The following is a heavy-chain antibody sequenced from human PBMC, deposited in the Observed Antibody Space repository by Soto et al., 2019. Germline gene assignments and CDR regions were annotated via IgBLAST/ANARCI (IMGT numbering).Heavy chain of an antibody. D-gene: IGHD3-22*01. Sequence: QVQLVQSGAEVKKPGSSVKVCCKASGGTFSSYAISWVRQAPGQGLEWMGGIIPIFGTANYAQKFQGRVTITTDESTSTAYMELSSLRSEDTAVYYCARGRYYYDSSGYDGPGDYYYYYGMDVRGQGTTVTVSS. CDR1: GGTFSSYA. CDR2: IIPIFGTA. J-gene: IGHJ6*02. CDR3: ARGRYYYDSSGYDGPGDYYYYYGMDV. V-gene: IGHV1-69*05.